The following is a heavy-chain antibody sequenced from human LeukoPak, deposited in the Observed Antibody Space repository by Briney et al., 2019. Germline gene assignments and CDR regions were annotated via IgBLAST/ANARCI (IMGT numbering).Heavy chain of an antibody. CDR2: ISGGGDTT. D-gene: IGHD6-19*01. Sequence: GGSLRLSCAASGFTFSNYALSWVRQAPGKGLEWVSAISGGGDTTYYADSVKGRFTVSRDNSKNTLCLQMSSLRAEDTAIYYCAEARRGSGWYDAFDMWGQGTMVTVSS. CDR1: GFTFSNYA. J-gene: IGHJ3*02. V-gene: IGHV3-23*01. CDR3: AEARRGSGWYDAFDM.